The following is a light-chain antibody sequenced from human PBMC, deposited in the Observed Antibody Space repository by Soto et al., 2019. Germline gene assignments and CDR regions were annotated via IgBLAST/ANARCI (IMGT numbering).Light chain of an antibody. CDR1: TGAVTTGHY. CDR3: LLSYRGVGV. Sequence: QAVVTQEPSLTVSPGGTVTLTCGSNTGAVTTGHYPYWFQQKPGQAPRTLIYDTNNKHSWTPARFSGSLLGGKAALTLSSAQPEDEADYYCLLSYRGVGVFGGGTKVTVL. V-gene: IGLV7-46*01. J-gene: IGLJ2*01. CDR2: DTN.